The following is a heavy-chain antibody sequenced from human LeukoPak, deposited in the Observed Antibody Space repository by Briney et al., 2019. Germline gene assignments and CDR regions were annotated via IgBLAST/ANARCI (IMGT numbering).Heavy chain of an antibody. J-gene: IGHJ4*02. V-gene: IGHV1-18*01. CDR1: GYTFTSYG. Sequence: ASVKVSCKASGYTFTSYGIGWVRQAPGQGLQWMGWISAYNGNTNYAQKLQGRVTMTTDTSTSTAYMELRSLRSDDTAVYYCARGGNYYDSSGYYYVGYFDYWGQGTLVTVSS. CDR2: ISAYNGNT. D-gene: IGHD3-22*01. CDR3: ARGGNYYDSSGYYYVGYFDY.